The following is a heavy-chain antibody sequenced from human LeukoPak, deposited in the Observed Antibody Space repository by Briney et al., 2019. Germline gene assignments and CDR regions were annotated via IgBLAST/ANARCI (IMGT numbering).Heavy chain of an antibody. CDR1: GGSIRTYY. V-gene: IGHV4-59*08. J-gene: IGHJ4*02. CDR3: ARPQRYSNYALDY. D-gene: IGHD4-11*01. CDR2: VYYTGST. Sequence: SETLSLTCTVSGGSIRTYYWSWIRQPPGKELEWIGYVYYTGSTNYNPSLKSRVTMSVDTSKNQFSLKLSSVTAADTAVYYCARPQRYSNYALDYWGQGTLVTVSS.